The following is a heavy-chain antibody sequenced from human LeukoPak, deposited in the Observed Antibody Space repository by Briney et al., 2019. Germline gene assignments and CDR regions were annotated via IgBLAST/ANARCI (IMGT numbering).Heavy chain of an antibody. V-gene: IGHV4-34*01. CDR2: INHSGST. CDR1: GGSFSGYY. J-gene: IGHJ5*02. CDR3: ARGRSWYPWFDP. Sequence: PSETLSLTCAVYGGSFSGYYWSWIRQPPGKGLEWIGEINHSGSTNYNPSLKSRVTISVDTSKNQFSLKLSSVTAADTAVYYCARGRSWYPWFDPWGQGTLVTVSP. D-gene: IGHD6-13*01.